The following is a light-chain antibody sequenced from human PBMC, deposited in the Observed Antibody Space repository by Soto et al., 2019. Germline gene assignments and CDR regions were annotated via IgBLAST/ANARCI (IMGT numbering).Light chain of an antibody. J-gene: IGKJ5*01. V-gene: IGKV3-20*01. CDR2: GAS. CDR1: QSVSSSY. CDR3: QHFCGTTFT. Sequence: EIVLTQSPGTLSLSPGEGATLSCRASQSVSSSYIAWYQQRPGQTPSLLIYGASTRATGIPDRFSGSGSGTHFTLTISRLEPGDFAVYYCQHFCGTTFTFGQGTRLEIK.